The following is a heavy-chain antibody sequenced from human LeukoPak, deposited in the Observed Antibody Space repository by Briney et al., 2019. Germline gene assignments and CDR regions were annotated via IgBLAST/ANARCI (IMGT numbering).Heavy chain of an antibody. D-gene: IGHD3-3*01. CDR1: GFTFSSYA. V-gene: IGHV3-23*01. CDR2: ISGSGGST. CDR3: ARPQFLEWSHDYYGMDV. J-gene: IGHJ6*02. Sequence: GGSLRLSCAASGFTFSSYAMSWVRQAPGKGLEWVSAISGSGGSTYYADSVKGRFTISRDNSKNTLYLQMNSLRAEDTAVYYCARPQFLEWSHDYYGMDVWGQGTTVTVSS.